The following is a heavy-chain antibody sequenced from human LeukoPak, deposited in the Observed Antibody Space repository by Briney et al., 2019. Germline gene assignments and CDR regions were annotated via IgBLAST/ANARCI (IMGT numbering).Heavy chain of an antibody. V-gene: IGHV3-48*03. CDR3: AKVANYYYGSESYYFFEH. CDR1: GFTFSSYE. Sequence: GGSLRLSCAASGFTFSSYEMNWVRQAPGKGLEWVSYISSSGSTIYYADSVKGRFTISRDNAKNSLYLQVNSLRVEDTAVYYCAKVANYYYGSESYYFFEHWGQGTPVTASS. CDR2: ISSSGSTI. J-gene: IGHJ4*02. D-gene: IGHD3-10*01.